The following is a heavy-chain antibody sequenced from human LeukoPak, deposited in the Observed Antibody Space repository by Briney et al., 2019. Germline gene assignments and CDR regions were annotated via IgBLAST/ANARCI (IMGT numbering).Heavy chain of an antibody. D-gene: IGHD2-8*01. V-gene: IGHV4-38-2*01. CDR1: GSSISSDYY. J-gene: IGHJ4*02. Sequence: SETLPLTCAVSGSSISSDYYWGWVRQPPGKGLEWVGSIYHDETTYYNPSLKSRVTISLVTSKKQVSLMLASVTAADTAIYYCANADTEDFFDSWGQGILVTVSS. CDR3: ANADTEDFFDS. CDR2: IYHDETT.